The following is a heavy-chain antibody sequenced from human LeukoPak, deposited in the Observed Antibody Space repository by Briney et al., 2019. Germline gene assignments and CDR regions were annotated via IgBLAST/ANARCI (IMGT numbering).Heavy chain of an antibody. CDR1: GGTFSSYA. D-gene: IGHD6-13*01. J-gene: IGHJ6*03. CDR3: ARGSEEYSSSWYNYYYHYMDV. V-gene: IGHV1-69*05. CDR2: IIPIFGTA. Sequence: ASVKVSCKASGGTFSSYAISWVRQAPGQGLEWMGRIIPIFGTANYAQKFQGRVTITTDEPTSTAYMELSSLRSEDTAVYYCARGSEEYSSSWYNYYYHYMDVWGKGTTVTVSS.